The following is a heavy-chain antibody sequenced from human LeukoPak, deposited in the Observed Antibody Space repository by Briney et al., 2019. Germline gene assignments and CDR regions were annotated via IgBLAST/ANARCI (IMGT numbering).Heavy chain of an antibody. Sequence: SETLSLTCTVSGGSISNYYWSWIRQPPGKGLEWIGYIYYSGSTNYNPSLKSRVTISVDTSKNQFSLKLSSVTAADTAVYYCVGHNGDFDYWGQGTLVTVSS. J-gene: IGHJ4*02. CDR3: VGHNGDFDY. CDR2: IYYSGST. V-gene: IGHV4-59*01. D-gene: IGHD1-14*01. CDR1: GGSISNYY.